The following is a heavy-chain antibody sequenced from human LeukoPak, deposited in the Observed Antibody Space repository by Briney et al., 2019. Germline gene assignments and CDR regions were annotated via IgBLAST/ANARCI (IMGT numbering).Heavy chain of an antibody. V-gene: IGHV6-1*01. CDR2: TYYRSKWYN. CDR1: GDSVSSNSAA. J-gene: IGHJ4*02. Sequence: SQTLSLTCAISGDSVSSNSAAWNWLRQSPSRGLEWLGRTYYRSKWYNDYAVSVKSRITINPDTSKNQFSLQLNSVTPEDTAVYYCARGLNYDILTGYSRYYFDYWGQGTLVTVSS. D-gene: IGHD3-9*01. CDR3: ARGLNYDILTGYSRYYFDY.